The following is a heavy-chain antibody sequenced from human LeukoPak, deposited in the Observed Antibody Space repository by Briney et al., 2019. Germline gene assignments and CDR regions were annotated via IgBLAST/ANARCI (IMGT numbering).Heavy chain of an antibody. CDR2: IKSKGGGGTT. V-gene: IGHV3-15*01. CDR3: LWAGKTVGGFDI. Sequence: GGSLRLSCAASGFPFIDAWMSWVRQAPGKGPEWLGRIKSKGGGGTTDYAAPVKGRFTISRDDSKNTLFLQMNSLQTGDTAVYYCLWAGKTVGGFDIWGQGTLVTVSS. CDR1: GFPFIDAW. D-gene: IGHD4-23*01. J-gene: IGHJ4*02.